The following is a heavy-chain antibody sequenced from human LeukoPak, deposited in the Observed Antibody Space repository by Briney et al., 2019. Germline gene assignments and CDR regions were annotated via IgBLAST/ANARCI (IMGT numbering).Heavy chain of an antibody. CDR3: AREYSSSSGRAFDI. D-gene: IGHD6-6*01. J-gene: IGHJ3*02. V-gene: IGHV3-48*02. CDR2: ISSSSTI. Sequence: GGSLRLSCAASGFTLSTYTMNWVRQAPGKGLQWFSYISSSSTIYYADSVKGRFTISRDNAKNSLYLQMSSLRDEDTAVYYCAREYSSSSGRAFDIWGQGTMVTVSS. CDR1: GFTLSTYT.